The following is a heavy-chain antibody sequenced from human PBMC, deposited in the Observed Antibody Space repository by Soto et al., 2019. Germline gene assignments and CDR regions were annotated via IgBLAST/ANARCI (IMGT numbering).Heavy chain of an antibody. CDR1: GGSFRGYY. D-gene: IGHD3-10*01. CDR3: ARSGGKAAKYNWFDP. J-gene: IGHJ5*02. Sequence: PSETLAVQCSVYGGSFRGYYWSWMRQPPGKGLEWIGEIYYSGTTNYNASLKSRVTISLDTSKNQFSLRLRSVTAADTALYFCARSGGKAAKYNWFDPWGQGTLVTVSS. V-gene: IGHV4-34*01. CDR2: IYYSGTT.